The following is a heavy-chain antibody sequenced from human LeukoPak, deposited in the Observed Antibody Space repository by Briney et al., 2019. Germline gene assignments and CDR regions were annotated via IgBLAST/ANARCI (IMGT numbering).Heavy chain of an antibody. J-gene: IGHJ4*02. V-gene: IGHV4-4*02. CDR2: IYLSGDT. Sequence: GSLRLSCAASGFTFSSYWMSWVRQPPGKGLEWIGVIYLSGDTDYNPSLKSRVTISIDKSKNQFSLKLTYVTAADTAVYYCAKDPHTGIAPGYWGQGTLVTVSS. CDR3: AKDPHTGIAPGY. D-gene: IGHD5-18*01. CDR1: GFTFSSYW.